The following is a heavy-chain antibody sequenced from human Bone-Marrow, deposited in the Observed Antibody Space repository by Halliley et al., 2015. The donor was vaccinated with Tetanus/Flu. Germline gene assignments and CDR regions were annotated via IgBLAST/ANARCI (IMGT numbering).Heavy chain of an antibody. CDR1: GFSFSHYG. V-gene: IGHV3-30*18. D-gene: IGHD3-10*01. Sequence: SLRLSCAVSGFSFSHYGMHWVRQAPGKGLEWVAVIAYDESFKSYAASVKGRFTISRDNSKSTLYLQRNSLRDEDTAVYYCAKTMERGVIITRPMGVWGQGTTVTVSS. CDR2: IAYDESFK. CDR3: AKTMERGVIITRPMGV. J-gene: IGHJ6*02.